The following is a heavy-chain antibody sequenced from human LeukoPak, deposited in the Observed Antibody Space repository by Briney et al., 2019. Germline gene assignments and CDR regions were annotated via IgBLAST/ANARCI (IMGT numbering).Heavy chain of an antibody. J-gene: IGHJ5*02. CDR2: MNPNSGNT. CDR3: ARDGYGYSYGYLGRHGFGP. Sequence: ASVKVSCKASGYTFTSYDINWVRQATGQGLEWMGWMNPNSGNTGYAQKFQGRVTMTRNTSISTAYMELSSLRSEDTAVYYCARDGYGYSYGYLGRHGFGPWGQGTLVTVSS. D-gene: IGHD5-18*01. V-gene: IGHV1-8*01. CDR1: GYTFTSYD.